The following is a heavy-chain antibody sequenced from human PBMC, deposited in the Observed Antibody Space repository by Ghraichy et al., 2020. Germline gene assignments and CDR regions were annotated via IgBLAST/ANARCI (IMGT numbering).Heavy chain of an antibody. CDR1: GGSISSYY. D-gene: IGHD3-16*02. V-gene: IGHV4-59*01. CDR3: TRGFVRAYWDY. CDR2: IYYSGST. Sequence: SETLSLTCTVSGGSISSYYWSWIRQPPGKGLEWIGYIYYSGSTNYNPSLKSRVTISVDTSKNQFSLKLSSVTAADTAVYYCTRGFVRAYWDYWGQGTLVTVSS. J-gene: IGHJ4*02.